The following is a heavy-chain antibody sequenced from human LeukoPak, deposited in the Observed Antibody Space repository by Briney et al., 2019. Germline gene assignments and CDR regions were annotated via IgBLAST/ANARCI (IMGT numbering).Heavy chain of an antibody. CDR2: INPNSGFA. Sequence: ASVKVSCKASGYTFTGYYMHWVRQAPGQGLQWMGWINPNSGFAHYPQNFQGRLTMTRDTSISTVYMELSRLRSDDTAVYYCARGQQWLEAFDYWGLGTLVTVSS. CDR1: GYTFTGYY. V-gene: IGHV1-2*02. CDR3: ARGQQWLEAFDY. D-gene: IGHD6-19*01. J-gene: IGHJ4*02.